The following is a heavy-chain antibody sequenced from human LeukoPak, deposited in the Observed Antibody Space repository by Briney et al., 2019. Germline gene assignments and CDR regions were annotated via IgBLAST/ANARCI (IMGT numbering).Heavy chain of an antibody. V-gene: IGHV4-4*07. CDR1: GGSISSYY. CDR2: IYTSGST. D-gene: IGHD6-19*01. J-gene: IGHJ4*02. CDR3: ARGFLSSGWSPRGYFDY. Sequence: PSETLSLTCTASGGSISSYYWSWIRQPAGKGLEWIGRIYTSGSTNYNPSLKSRVTMSVDTSKNQFSLKLSSVTAADTAVYYCARGFLSSGWSPRGYFDYWGQGTLVTVSS.